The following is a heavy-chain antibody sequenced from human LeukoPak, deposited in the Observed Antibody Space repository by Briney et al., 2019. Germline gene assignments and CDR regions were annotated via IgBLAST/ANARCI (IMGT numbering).Heavy chain of an antibody. CDR1: GFTFSSYA. Sequence: GGSLRLSCAASGFTFSSYAMSWVRQAPGKGLEWVSAISGSGGSTYYADSVKGRFTISRDNSKNTLYLQMNSLRAEDTAVYCCAKDLGYCSSTSCSGGDYWGQGTLVTVSS. CDR2: ISGSGGST. J-gene: IGHJ4*02. D-gene: IGHD2-2*01. CDR3: AKDLGYCSSTSCSGGDY. V-gene: IGHV3-23*01.